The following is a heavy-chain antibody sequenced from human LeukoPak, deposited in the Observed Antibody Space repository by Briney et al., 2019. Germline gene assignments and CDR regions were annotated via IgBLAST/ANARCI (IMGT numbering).Heavy chain of an antibody. CDR2: INPNSGGT. CDR1: GYTFTGYY. D-gene: IGHD3-22*01. Sequence: ASVKISCKASGYTFTGYYMHWVRQAPGQGLEWMGWINPNSGGTNYAQKFQGRVTITRDTSASTAYMELSSLRSEDTAVYYCARVRVGYYDSSGYSVDYWGQGTLVTVSS. V-gene: IGHV1-2*02. J-gene: IGHJ4*02. CDR3: ARVRVGYYDSSGYSVDY.